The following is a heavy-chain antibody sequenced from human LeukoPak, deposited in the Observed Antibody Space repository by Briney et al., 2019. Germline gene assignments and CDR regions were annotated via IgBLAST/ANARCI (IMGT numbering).Heavy chain of an antibody. D-gene: IGHD2-2*01. J-gene: IGHJ4*02. CDR2: ISGSGGST. CDR3: AKDQDIVVLPPAIGFDY. CDR1: GFTFSSYA. V-gene: IGHV3-23*01. Sequence: PGGSLRLSCAASGFTFSSYAMSWVRQAPGKGLEWVSAISGSGGSTYYADSVKGRFNISTHNSKNTLYLQMNSLRAEHTAVYYCAKDQDIVVLPPAIGFDYWGQGTLVTVSS.